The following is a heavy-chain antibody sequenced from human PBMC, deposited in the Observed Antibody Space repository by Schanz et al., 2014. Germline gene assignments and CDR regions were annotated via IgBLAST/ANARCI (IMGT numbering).Heavy chain of an antibody. V-gene: IGHV3-53*01. CDR3: AKDQGSYGSGSYSYFDY. Sequence: EVQLVESGGGLIQPGGSLRLSCAVSGFTVNTNYMSWVRQAPGKGLEWISSMYINSGSTQYADSVKGRFIISRDSSKNTLYLQMNSRRAEDTAVYYCAKDQGSYGSGSYSYFDYWGQGTLATVSS. D-gene: IGHD3-10*01. J-gene: IGHJ4*02. CDR2: MYINSGST. CDR1: GFTVNTNY.